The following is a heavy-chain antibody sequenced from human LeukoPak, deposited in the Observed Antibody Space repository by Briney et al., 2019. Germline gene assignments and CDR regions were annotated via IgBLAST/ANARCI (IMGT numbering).Heavy chain of an antibody. CDR3: ARVGSKWGKAAAGRVARFDP. V-gene: IGHV1-3*01. CDR1: GYTFTSYG. J-gene: IGHJ5*02. Sequence: GASVKVSCKASGYTFTSYGIHWVRQAPGQRLEWMGWINAGNGNTKYSQKFQGRVTITRDTSASTAYMELSSLRSEDTAVYYCARVGSKWGKAAAGRVARFDPWGQGTLVTVSS. D-gene: IGHD6-13*01. CDR2: INAGNGNT.